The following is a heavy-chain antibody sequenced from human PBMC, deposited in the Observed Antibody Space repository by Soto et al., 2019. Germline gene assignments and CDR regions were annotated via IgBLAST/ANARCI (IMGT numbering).Heavy chain of an antibody. J-gene: IGHJ4*02. CDR2: ISYDGSNK. CDR1: DFTFSSYG. CDR3: AKTPGARTYYFDY. Sequence: QVQLVESGGGVVQPGRSLRLSCAASDFTFSSYGMHWVRQAPGKGLEWVAVISYDGSNKYYADSVKGRFTISRDNSKNTLYLQMNSLRAEDTAVYYCAKTPGARTYYFDYWGQGTLVTVSS. V-gene: IGHV3-30*18.